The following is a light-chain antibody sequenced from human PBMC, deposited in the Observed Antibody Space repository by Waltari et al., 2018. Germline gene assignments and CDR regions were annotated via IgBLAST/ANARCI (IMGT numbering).Light chain of an antibody. Sequence: EIVLTQSPATLSLSPGERATLSCRASQSVSSYLAWYQQKPGQDPRLLIYDASNRATGIPARFSGSGSGTDCDLNISSLEPEDVAGYYWQQRSNWPRTFGQGTKVEI. V-gene: IGKV3-11*01. CDR3: QQRSNWPRT. CDR1: QSVSSY. CDR2: DAS. J-gene: IGKJ1*01.